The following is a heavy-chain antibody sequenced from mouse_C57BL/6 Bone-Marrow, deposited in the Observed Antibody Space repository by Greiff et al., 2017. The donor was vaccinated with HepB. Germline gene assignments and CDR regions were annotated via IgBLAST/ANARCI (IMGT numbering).Heavy chain of an antibody. V-gene: IGHV14-4*01. CDR1: GFNIKDDY. J-gene: IGHJ2*01. CDR2: IDPENGDT. Sequence: VHVKQSGAELVRPGASVKLSCTASGFNIKDDYMHWVKQRPEQGLEWIGWIDPENGDTEYASKFQGKATITADTSSNTAYLQLSSLTSEDTAVYYCTPLTPFYFDYWGQGTTLTVSS. CDR3: TPLTPFYFDY.